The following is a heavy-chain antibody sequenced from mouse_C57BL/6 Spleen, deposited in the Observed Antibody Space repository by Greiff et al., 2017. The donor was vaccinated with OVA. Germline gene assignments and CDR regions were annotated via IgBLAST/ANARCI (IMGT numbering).Heavy chain of an antibody. V-gene: IGHV5-6*02. CDR2: ISSGGSYT. CDR3: ARRCAY. CDR1: GFTFSSYG. Sequence: EVMLVESGGDLVKPGGSLKLSCAASGFTFSSYGMSWVRQTPDKRLEWVATISSGGSYTYYPDSVKGRCTISRDNAKNTLYLQMSSLKSEDTAMYYCARRCAYWGQGTLVTVSA. J-gene: IGHJ3*01.